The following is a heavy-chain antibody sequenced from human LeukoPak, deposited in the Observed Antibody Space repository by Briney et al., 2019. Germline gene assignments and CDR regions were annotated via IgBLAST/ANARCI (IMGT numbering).Heavy chain of an antibody. Sequence: ASVKVSCKASGYTFTGYYMHWVRQAPGQRLEWMGWINPNSGGTNYAQKFQGRVTMTRDTSISTAYMELSRLRSDDTAVYYCARDRIRSIAVAGTGLIDYWGQGTLVTVSS. CDR3: ARDRIRSIAVAGTGLIDY. J-gene: IGHJ4*02. CDR1: GYTFTGYY. CDR2: INPNSGGT. V-gene: IGHV1-2*02. D-gene: IGHD6-19*01.